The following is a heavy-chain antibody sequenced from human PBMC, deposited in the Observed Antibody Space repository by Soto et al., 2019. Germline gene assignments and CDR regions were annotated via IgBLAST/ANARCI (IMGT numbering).Heavy chain of an antibody. D-gene: IGHD5-12*01. V-gene: IGHV4-59*01. CDR3: ARQMRGATISIYYYGMDV. CDR2: IHYSGST. Sequence: PSETLSLTCTVSGGSISSYYWSWIRQPPGKGLEWIGYIHYSGSTNYNPSLKSRVTISVDTSKNQFSLKLSSVTAADTAVYYFARQMRGATISIYYYGMDVWGQGTTVTVSS. J-gene: IGHJ6*02. CDR1: GGSISSYY.